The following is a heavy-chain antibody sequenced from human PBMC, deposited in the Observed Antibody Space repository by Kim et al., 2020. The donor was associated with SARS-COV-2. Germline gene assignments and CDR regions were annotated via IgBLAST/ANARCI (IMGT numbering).Heavy chain of an antibody. V-gene: IGHV3-53*01. Sequence: GGSLRLSCAASGFTVSSNYMSWVRQAPGKGLEWVSVIYSGGSTYYADSVKGRFTISRDNSKNTLYLQMNSLRAEDTAVYYCARDNRGIAAAGTIYYYGMDVWGQGTTVTVSS. J-gene: IGHJ6*02. D-gene: IGHD6-13*01. CDR3: ARDNRGIAAAGTIYYYGMDV. CDR1: GFTVSSNY. CDR2: IYSGGST.